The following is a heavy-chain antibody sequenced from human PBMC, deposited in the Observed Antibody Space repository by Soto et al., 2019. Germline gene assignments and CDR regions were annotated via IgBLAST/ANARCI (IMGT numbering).Heavy chain of an antibody. Sequence: EVQLVESGGGLIQPGGSLRLSCAASGFTVSSKYMTWVRQAPGKGLEWVSVIYGGGTTYYADSVKGRFTISRDKSKNTLYLQMNSLRADDTAVDDCVQTTGWPGFDFWGQGTLVTVSS. CDR2: IYGGGTT. D-gene: IGHD6-19*01. CDR1: GFTVSSKY. CDR3: VQTTGWPGFDF. J-gene: IGHJ4*02. V-gene: IGHV3-53*01.